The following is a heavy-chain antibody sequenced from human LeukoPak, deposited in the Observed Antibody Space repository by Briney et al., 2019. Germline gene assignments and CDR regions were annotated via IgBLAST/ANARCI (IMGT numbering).Heavy chain of an antibody. CDR1: GFTFSSYA. J-gene: IGHJ5*02. CDR3: ARDFNNGGENWFGP. CDR2: ISYDGSNK. Sequence: PGRSLRLSCAASGFTFSSYAMHWVRQAPGKGLEWVAVISYDGSNKYYADSVKGRFTISRDNSKNTLYLQMNSLRAEDTAVCYCARDFNNGGENWFGPWGQGTLVTVSS. D-gene: IGHD2-8*01. V-gene: IGHV3-30-3*01.